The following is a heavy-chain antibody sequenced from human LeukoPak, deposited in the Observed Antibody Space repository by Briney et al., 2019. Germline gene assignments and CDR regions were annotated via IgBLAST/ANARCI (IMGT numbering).Heavy chain of an antibody. J-gene: IGHJ5*02. CDR2: IIPIFGTA. CDR3: AVTNYYGSGSYHNSGWFDP. D-gene: IGHD3-10*01. Sequence: SVKASCKASGGTFSSYAISWVRQAPGQGLEWMGGIIPIFGTANYAQKFQGRVTITADKSTSTAYMELSSLRSEDTAVYYCAVTNYYGSGSYHNSGWFDPWGQGTLVTVSS. V-gene: IGHV1-69*06. CDR1: GGTFSSYA.